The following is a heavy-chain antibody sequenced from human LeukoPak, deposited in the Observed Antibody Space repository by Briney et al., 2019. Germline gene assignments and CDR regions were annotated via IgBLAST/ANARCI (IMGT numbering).Heavy chain of an antibody. Sequence: ASVKVSCKASGYTFTSYGISRVRQAPGQGLEWMGWISAYNGNTNYAQKLQGRVTMTTDTSTSTAYMEPRSLRSDDTAVYYCATSPTTLAPHYWGQGTLVTVSS. CDR1: GYTFTSYG. D-gene: IGHD5-12*01. CDR3: ATSPTTLAPHY. J-gene: IGHJ4*02. CDR2: ISAYNGNT. V-gene: IGHV1-18*01.